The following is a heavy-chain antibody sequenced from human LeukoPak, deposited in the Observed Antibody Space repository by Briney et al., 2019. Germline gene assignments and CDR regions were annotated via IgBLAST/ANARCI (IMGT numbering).Heavy chain of an antibody. J-gene: IGHJ4*02. CDR2: INQDGSEK. CDR1: GFTFSTYW. D-gene: IGHD3-10*01. CDR3: ARDRVNYFDY. Sequence: GGSLRLSCAASGFTFSTYWMSWVRQAPGKGLEWVANINQDGSEKSHVDSVKGRFTISRDNAKKSLHLQMNSLRAEDTAVYYCARDRVNYFDYWGQGTLVTVSS. V-gene: IGHV3-7*01.